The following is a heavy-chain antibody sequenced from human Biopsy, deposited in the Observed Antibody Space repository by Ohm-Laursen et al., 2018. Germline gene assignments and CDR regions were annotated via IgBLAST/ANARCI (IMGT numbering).Heavy chain of an antibody. CDR3: ATKLTGYFHH. Sequence: SSVKASCKAPGGTFSNYGVNWVRQAPGQGLEWLGRNIPILGTGNYAQKFQDRVTVAADTSTSTATMELRSLRSDDTAVYYCATKLTGYFHHWGQGTLVIVSS. D-gene: IGHD3-9*01. J-gene: IGHJ1*01. V-gene: IGHV1-69*06. CDR2: NIPILGTG. CDR1: GGTFSNYG.